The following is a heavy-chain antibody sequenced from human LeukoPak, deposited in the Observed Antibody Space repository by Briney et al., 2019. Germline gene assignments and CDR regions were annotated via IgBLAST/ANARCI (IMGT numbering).Heavy chain of an antibody. D-gene: IGHD3-16*01. CDR1: GFTFSSYS. Sequence: GGSLRLSCAASGFTFSSYSMNWVRQAPGKGLEWVSYISSSSSTIYYADSVKGRFTISRDNAKNSLYLQMNSLRAEDTAVYYCATEGGVNHFDYWGQRTLVTVSS. J-gene: IGHJ4*02. CDR2: ISSSSSTI. CDR3: ATEGGVNHFDY. V-gene: IGHV3-48*01.